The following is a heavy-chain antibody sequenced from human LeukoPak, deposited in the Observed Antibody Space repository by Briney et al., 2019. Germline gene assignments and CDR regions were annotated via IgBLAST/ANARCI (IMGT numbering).Heavy chain of an antibody. CDR1: GFTFSSYG. J-gene: IGHJ4*02. CDR2: ISSSGSNI. D-gene: IGHD5-18*01. Sequence: GGSLRLSCAASGFTFSSYGMNWVRQAPGKGLEWVSYISSSGSNIYYADSVKGRFTISRDNAKNSLYLQMNSLRAEDTAVYYCARDRGYSYGLTDYWGQGTLVTVSS. V-gene: IGHV3-48*04. CDR3: ARDRGYSYGLTDY.